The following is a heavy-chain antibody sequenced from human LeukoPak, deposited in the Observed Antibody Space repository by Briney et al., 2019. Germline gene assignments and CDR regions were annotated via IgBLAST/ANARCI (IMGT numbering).Heavy chain of an antibody. CDR1: GYTFTSYD. V-gene: IGHV1-8*03. J-gene: IGHJ4*02. CDR3: ARSPHILTGENFDY. Sequence: ASVKVSCKASGYTFTSYDINWVRRATGQGLEWMGWMNPNSGNTGYAQKFQGRVTITRNTSISTAYMHLSRLRSADTAVYYCARSPHILTGENFDYWGQGTLLTVSS. D-gene: IGHD3-9*01. CDR2: MNPNSGNT.